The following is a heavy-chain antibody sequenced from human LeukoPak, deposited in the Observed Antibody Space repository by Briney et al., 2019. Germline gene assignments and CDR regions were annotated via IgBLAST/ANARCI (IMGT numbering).Heavy chain of an antibody. D-gene: IGHD4-17*01. V-gene: IGHV4-31*03. CDR3: ARIPPGGVTTAS. J-gene: IGHJ4*02. CDR2: IYYSGST. Sequence: SETLSLTCTVSGGSISSGGYYWSWIRQHPGKGLEWIGYIYYSGSTYYNPSLKSRVTISVDTSKNQFSLKLSSVTAADTAVYYCARIPPGGVTTASWGQGTLVTVSS. CDR1: GGSISSGGYY.